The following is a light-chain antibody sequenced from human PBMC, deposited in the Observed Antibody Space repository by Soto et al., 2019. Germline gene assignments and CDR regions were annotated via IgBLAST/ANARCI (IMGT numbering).Light chain of an antibody. CDR1: QRVSSW. CDR3: QQYNSYPYT. J-gene: IGKJ2*01. Sequence: DIHTTQSPSTLSASVGDRVTITCRASQRVSSWLAWYQQKPGKAPKLLIYKASSLESGVPSRFSGSGSGTEFTLTISSLQPDDSATYYCQQYNSYPYTFGQGTQLEIK. V-gene: IGKV1-5*03. CDR2: KAS.